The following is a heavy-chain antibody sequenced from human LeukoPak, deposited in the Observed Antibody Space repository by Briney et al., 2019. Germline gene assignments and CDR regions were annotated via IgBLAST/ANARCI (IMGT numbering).Heavy chain of an antibody. V-gene: IGHV3-43*02. CDR3: ARESGKFDY. Sequence: GGSLRLSCVASGLPIADFAMHWVRQAPGKGLEWVSLVSGDGVSTFYADSVKGRFSISRDNSKNSLSLEMNSLRTEDTAMYYCARESGKFDYWGQGTLVSVSS. CDR2: VSGDGVST. CDR1: GLPIADFA. J-gene: IGHJ4*02.